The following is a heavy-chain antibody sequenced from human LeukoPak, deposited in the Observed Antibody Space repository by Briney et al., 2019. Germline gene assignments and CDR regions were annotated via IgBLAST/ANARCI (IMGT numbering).Heavy chain of an antibody. CDR1: GGSISSGSYY. D-gene: IGHD3-10*01. J-gene: IGHJ3*02. CDR3: ARANRQRKHLWFGELIAFDI. V-gene: IGHV4-61*02. Sequence: SETLSLTCTVPGGSISSGSYYWSWIRQPAGKGLEWIGRIYTSGSTNYNPSLKSRVTISVDTSKNQFSLKLSSVTAADTAVYYCARANRQRKHLWFGELIAFDIWGQGTMVTVSS. CDR2: IYTSGST.